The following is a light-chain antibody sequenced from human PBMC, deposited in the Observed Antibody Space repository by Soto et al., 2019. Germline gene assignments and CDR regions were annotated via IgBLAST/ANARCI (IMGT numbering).Light chain of an antibody. CDR1: HSISDR. Sequence: DIRLTQSPSTLSASVGDRVTITCRASHSISDRLAWYQQKSVKAPRLLIYRASSLENGVPSRFSGSGSGTEFTLTISSLQPDDFATYDCQQDDVYSAITFGKGTKLDI. CDR3: QQDDVYSAIT. J-gene: IGKJ2*01. V-gene: IGKV1-5*03. CDR2: RAS.